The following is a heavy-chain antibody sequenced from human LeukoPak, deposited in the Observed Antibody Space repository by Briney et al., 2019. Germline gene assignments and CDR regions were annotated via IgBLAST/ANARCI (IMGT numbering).Heavy chain of an antibody. CDR2: IYTSGST. CDR3: AGKYCSSTSCSTRYYYYYHMDV. D-gene: IGHD2-2*01. CDR1: GGSISSYY. Sequence: SETLSLTCTVSGGSISSYYWSWIRQPPGKGLEWIGYIYTSGSTNYNPSLKSRVTISVDTSKNQFSLKLSSVTAADTAVYYCAGKYCSSTSCSTRYYYYYHMDVWGKGTTVTVSS. V-gene: IGHV4-4*09. J-gene: IGHJ6*03.